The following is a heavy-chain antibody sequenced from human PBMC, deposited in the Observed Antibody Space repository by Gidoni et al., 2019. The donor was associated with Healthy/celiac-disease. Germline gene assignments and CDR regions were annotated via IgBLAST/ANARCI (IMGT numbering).Heavy chain of an antibody. V-gene: IGHV3-21*01. CDR3: ARDPPRTIVVDAFDI. CDR1: GFPFRSYS. CDR2: ISSSSSYI. Sequence: EVQLVESGGVLVKPGGSLRLSCSASGFPFRSYSMNWVRQAPGKGLEWVSSISSSSSYIYYADSVKGRFTISRDNAKNSLYLQMNSLRAEDTAVYYCARDPPRTIVVDAFDIWGQGTMVTVSS. J-gene: IGHJ3*02. D-gene: IGHD2-2*01.